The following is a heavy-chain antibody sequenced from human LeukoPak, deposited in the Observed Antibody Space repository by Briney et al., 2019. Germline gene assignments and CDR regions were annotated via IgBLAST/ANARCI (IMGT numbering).Heavy chain of an antibody. D-gene: IGHD3-9*01. J-gene: IGHJ6*03. CDR1: GYSLTSYD. CDR3: ARGPYYDISYYYYMDV. V-gene: IGHV1-8*02. CDR2: MNPNSGNT. Sequence: ASVKVSCKASGYSLTSYDINWVRQATGQGLEWMGWMNPNSGNTGYAQKFQGRVTMTRNTSISTAYMELSSLRSEDTAVYYCARGPYYDISYYYYMDVWGKGTTVTISS.